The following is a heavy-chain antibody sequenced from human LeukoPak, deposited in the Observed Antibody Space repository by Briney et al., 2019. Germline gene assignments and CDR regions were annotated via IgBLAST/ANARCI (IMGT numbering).Heavy chain of an antibody. V-gene: IGHV4-31*03. J-gene: IGHJ6*03. CDR1: GGSTSSGGYY. Sequence: PSQTLSLTCTVSGGSTSSGGYYWSWIRQHPGKGLEWIGYIYYSGSTYYNPSLKSRVTISVDTSKNQFSLKLSSVTAADTAVYYCARVVVVPEQYYYYYMDVWGKGTTVTVSS. CDR2: IYYSGST. CDR3: ARVVVVPEQYYYYYMDV. D-gene: IGHD2-2*01.